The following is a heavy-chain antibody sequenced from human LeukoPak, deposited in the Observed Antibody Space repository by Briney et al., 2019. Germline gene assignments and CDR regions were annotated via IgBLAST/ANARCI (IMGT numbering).Heavy chain of an antibody. CDR2: IRYDGSNK. CDR3: AWSGITMVRGVQRGVDYYYYGMDV. V-gene: IGHV3-30*02. J-gene: IGHJ6*02. Sequence: GGSLRLSCAASGFTFSSYGMHWVRQAPGKGLEWVAFIRYDGSNKYYADSVKGRFTISRDNSKSTLYLQMNSLRAEDTAVYYCAWSGITMVRGVQRGVDYYYYGMDVWGQGTTVTVSS. D-gene: IGHD3-10*01. CDR1: GFTFSSYG.